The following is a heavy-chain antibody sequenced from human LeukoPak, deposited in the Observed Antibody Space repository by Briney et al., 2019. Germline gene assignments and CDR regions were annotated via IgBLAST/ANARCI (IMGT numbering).Heavy chain of an antibody. J-gene: IGHJ4*02. D-gene: IGHD6-19*01. CDR3: ARKDSSGPYFDY. V-gene: IGHV4-4*07. CDR2: IYTSGST. CDR1: GGSISSYY. Sequence: SDTLSLTCTVSGGSISSYYWSWIRQPAGKGLEWIGRIYTSGSTNYSPSLKSRVTMSVDTSKNQFSLKLSSVTAADTAVYYCARKDSSGPYFDYWGQGTLVTVSS.